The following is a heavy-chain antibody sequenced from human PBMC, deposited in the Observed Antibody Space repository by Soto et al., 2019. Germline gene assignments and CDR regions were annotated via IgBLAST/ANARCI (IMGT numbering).Heavy chain of an antibody. Sequence: QMQLVQSGPEVKKPGTSVKVSCKASGFTFTSSAVQWVRQARGQRLEWIGWIFVGSVNTNYAQKFHERVTINRDMSTSTAKMELSSMRSEDTAVYYCAADSSCSGGSCYSWFDTWGQGTLVTVSS. CDR2: IFVGSVNT. J-gene: IGHJ5*02. CDR3: AADSSCSGGSCYSWFDT. D-gene: IGHD2-15*01. CDR1: GFTFTSSA. V-gene: IGHV1-58*01.